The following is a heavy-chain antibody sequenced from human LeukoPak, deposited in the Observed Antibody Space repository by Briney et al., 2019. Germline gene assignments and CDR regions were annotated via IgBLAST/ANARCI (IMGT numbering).Heavy chain of an antibody. Sequence: ASVKVSCKASGYTSTSYYMHWVRQAPGHGLEWMGIINPSGGSTSYAQKFQGRVTMTRDTSTSTVYMELSSLRSEDTAVYYCARDFIMVRGVMSGWFDPWGQGTLVTVSS. CDR2: INPSGGST. CDR1: GYTSTSYY. V-gene: IGHV1-46*01. J-gene: IGHJ5*02. CDR3: ARDFIMVRGVMSGWFDP. D-gene: IGHD3-10*01.